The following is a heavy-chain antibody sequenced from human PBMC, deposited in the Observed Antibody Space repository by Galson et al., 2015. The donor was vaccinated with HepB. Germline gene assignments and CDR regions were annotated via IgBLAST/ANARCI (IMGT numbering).Heavy chain of an antibody. V-gene: IGHV1-24*01. CDR2: FDPEDGET. Sequence: SVKVSCKVSGYTLTDLSMHWVRQAPGKGLEWMGGFDPEDGETIYAQKFQGRVTMTEDTSTDTAYMELSSLRSEDTAVYYCATTKLYDILTGYPLDWFDPWGQGTLVTVSS. D-gene: IGHD3-9*01. CDR1: GYTLTDLS. CDR3: ATTKLYDILTGYPLDWFDP. J-gene: IGHJ5*02.